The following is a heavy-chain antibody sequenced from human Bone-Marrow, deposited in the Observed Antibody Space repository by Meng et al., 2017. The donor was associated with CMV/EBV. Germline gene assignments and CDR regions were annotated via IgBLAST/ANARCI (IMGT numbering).Heavy chain of an antibody. D-gene: IGHD4-11*01. CDR1: GGSISGYY. Sequence: SETLSLTCTVSGGSISGYYWSWIRQPPGKGLECIGYMYYSGSANYNPSLKSRVTISVDTSRNQFSLRLSSVTAADTAVYYCAGVKSDYSSPSDYYGMDVWGRGTTVTVSS. J-gene: IGHJ6*02. CDR3: AGVKSDYSSPSDYYGMDV. V-gene: IGHV4-59*01. CDR2: MYYSGSA.